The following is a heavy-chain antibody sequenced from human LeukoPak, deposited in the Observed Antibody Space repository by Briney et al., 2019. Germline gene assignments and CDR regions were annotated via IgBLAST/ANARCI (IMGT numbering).Heavy chain of an antibody. Sequence: GGSLRLSCAASGFTFSTHWMHWARQAPGKGLEWVSRMNSDGSSSSYADSVKGRFTISRDNAKNTLYLQINSLRAEDTAVYYCARGGDGSNIYWYFDLWGRGTLVTVSS. J-gene: IGHJ2*01. CDR1: GFTFSTHW. D-gene: IGHD5-24*01. CDR2: MNSDGSSS. CDR3: ARGGDGSNIYWYFDL. V-gene: IGHV3-74*01.